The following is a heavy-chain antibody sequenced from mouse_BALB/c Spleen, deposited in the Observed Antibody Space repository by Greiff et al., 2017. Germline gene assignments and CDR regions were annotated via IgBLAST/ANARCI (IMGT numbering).Heavy chain of an antibody. CDR1: GYSFTGYY. CDR2: INPYNGAT. D-gene: IGHD2-2*01. Sequence: EVQLQQSGPELVKPGASVKISCKASGYSFTGYYMHWVKQSHVKSLEWIGRINPYNGATSYNQNFKDKASLTVDKSSSTAYMELHSLTSEDSAVYYCAPRLYGYDEGWYFDVWGAGTTVTVSS. CDR3: APRLYGYDEGWYFDV. V-gene: IGHV1-26*01. J-gene: IGHJ1*01.